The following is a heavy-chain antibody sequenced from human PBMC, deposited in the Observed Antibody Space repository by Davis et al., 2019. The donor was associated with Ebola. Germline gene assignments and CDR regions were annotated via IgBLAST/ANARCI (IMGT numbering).Heavy chain of an antibody. CDR1: GFTFSDYY. J-gene: IGHJ5*02. CDR3: ARDSSDWIQLWGWFDP. Sequence: GGSLRLSCAASGFTFSDYYMSWIRQAPGKGLEWVAVISYDGSNKYYADSVKGRFTISRDNSKNKLYLQMNSMRAEDTAVYYCARDSSDWIQLWGWFDPWGQGTLVTVSS. D-gene: IGHD5-18*01. V-gene: IGHV3-30-3*01. CDR2: ISYDGSNK.